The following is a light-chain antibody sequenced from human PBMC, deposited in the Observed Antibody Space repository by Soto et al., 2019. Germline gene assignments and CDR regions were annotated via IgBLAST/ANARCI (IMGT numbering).Light chain of an antibody. Sequence: QSVLTQPPSVSGAPGQRVTISCTGSSSNIGAGYDVHWFQQVPGTAPKLLIYSSYNRPSGVPDRFSGSKSGTSASLAITGLQAEDEADFYCQSYDTGLSGYVFGTGTKLTVL. CDR3: QSYDTGLSGYV. CDR2: SSY. CDR1: SSNIGAGYD. V-gene: IGLV1-40*01. J-gene: IGLJ1*01.